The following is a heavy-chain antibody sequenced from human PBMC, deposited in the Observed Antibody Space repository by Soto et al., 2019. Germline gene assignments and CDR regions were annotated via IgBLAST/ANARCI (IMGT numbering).Heavy chain of an antibody. V-gene: IGHV4-39*01. D-gene: IGHD4-4*01. CDR3: ARRAGGSNYLYYYYYGMDV. CDR1: GGSISSSSYY. CDR2: IYYSGST. J-gene: IGHJ6*02. Sequence: SETLSLTCTVSGGSISSSSYYWGWIRQPPGKGLEWIGSIYYSGSTYYNPSLKSRVTISVDTSKNQFSLKLSSVTAADTAVYYCARRAGGSNYLYYYYYGMDVWGQGTTVTVSS.